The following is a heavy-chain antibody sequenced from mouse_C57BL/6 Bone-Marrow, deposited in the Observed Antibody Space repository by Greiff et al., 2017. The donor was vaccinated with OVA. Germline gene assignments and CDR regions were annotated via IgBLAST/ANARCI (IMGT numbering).Heavy chain of an antibody. V-gene: IGHV1-55*01. CDR3: ASYYYGSSYHFDY. CDR2: IYPGSGST. J-gene: IGHJ2*01. CDR1: GYTFTSYW. D-gene: IGHD1-1*01. Sequence: VQLQQPGAELVKPGASVKMSCKASGYTFTSYWITWVKQRPGQGLEWIGDIYPGSGSTNYNEKFKSKATLTVDTSSSTAYMQLSSLTSEDSAVYYCASYYYGSSYHFDYWGQGTTLTVSS.